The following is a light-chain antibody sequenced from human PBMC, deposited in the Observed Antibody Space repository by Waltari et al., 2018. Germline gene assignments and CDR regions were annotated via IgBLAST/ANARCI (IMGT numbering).Light chain of an antibody. CDR1: QSISPW. CDR2: KES. CDR3: QQYETYPYT. Sequence: EIQMTQSPSTLSASVGDGVTMTCRASQSISPWLAWYQQKPGKAPELLIYKESLLQSGVPSRFSGSGSGTEFTLTISSLQPADFATYYCQQYETYPYT. J-gene: IGKJ2*01. V-gene: IGKV1-5*03.